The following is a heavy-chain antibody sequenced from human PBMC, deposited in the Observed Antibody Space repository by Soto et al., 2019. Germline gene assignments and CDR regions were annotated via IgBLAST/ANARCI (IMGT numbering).Heavy chain of an antibody. J-gene: IGHJ4*02. CDR2: VNPILSMS. Sequence: QVQLVQSGAEVKRPGSSVKVSCKASGDTFNFYSINWVRQAPGVGLEWVGRVNPILSMSNYAPRFQGRVTMTADKSPSTAYMELRSLRSEDTAIYYCASSYGSGYRAFDYWGQGALVTVSS. CDR3: ASSYGSGYRAFDY. V-gene: IGHV1-69*02. D-gene: IGHD3-10*01. CDR1: GDTFNFYS.